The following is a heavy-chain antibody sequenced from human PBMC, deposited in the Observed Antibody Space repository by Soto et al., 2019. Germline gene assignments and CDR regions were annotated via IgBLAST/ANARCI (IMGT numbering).Heavy chain of an antibody. CDR3: AAGGGLPRYY. Sequence: QLQLQESGSGLVKPSQTLSLTCAVSDGSISSGGYSWSWIRQPPGKGLEWIGYIYHSGSTYYNPSLTSXVXIXXDRSKNQFSLKLSSVTAADTAVYYCAAGGGLPRYYWGQGTLVTVSS. CDR2: IYHSGST. CDR1: DGSISSGGYS. V-gene: IGHV4-30-2*01. J-gene: IGHJ4*02. D-gene: IGHD5-12*01.